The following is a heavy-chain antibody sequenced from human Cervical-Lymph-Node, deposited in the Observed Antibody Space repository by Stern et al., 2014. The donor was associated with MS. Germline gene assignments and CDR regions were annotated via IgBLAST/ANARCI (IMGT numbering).Heavy chain of an antibody. J-gene: IGHJ4*02. CDR3: ANLRGGVITFGGVIALDY. CDR2: ISGSGGST. V-gene: IGHV3-23*04. Sequence: EVQLVESGGGLVQPGGSLRLSCAASGFTFSSYAMSWVRQAPGKGLEWVSAISGSGGSTYYAGSVKGRFTISRDNSKNTLYLQMNSLRAEDTAVYYCANLRGGVITFGGVIALDYWGQGTLVTVSS. D-gene: IGHD3-16*02. CDR1: GFTFSSYA.